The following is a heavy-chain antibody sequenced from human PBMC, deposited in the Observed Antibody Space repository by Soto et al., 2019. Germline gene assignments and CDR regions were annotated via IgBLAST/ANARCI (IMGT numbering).Heavy chain of an antibody. V-gene: IGHV1-2*02. CDR2: INPNSGGT. J-gene: IGHJ4*02. CDR3: AREKYYDSSGSLWY. CDR1: GYTFPGYY. Sequence: ASVQVSCQASGYTFPGYYRHLLLQAPGQGLEWMGWINPNSGGTNYAQKFQGRVTMTRDTSISTAYMELSRLRSDDTAVYYCAREKYYDSSGSLWYWGQGTLVTVSS. D-gene: IGHD3-22*01.